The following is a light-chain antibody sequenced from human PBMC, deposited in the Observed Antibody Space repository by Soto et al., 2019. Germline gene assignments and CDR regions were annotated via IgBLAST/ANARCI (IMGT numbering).Light chain of an antibody. J-gene: IGLJ1*01. CDR1: SSNIGAGYD. CDR2: GNS. V-gene: IGLV1-40*01. Sequence: QSVLTQPPPVSGAPGQRVTISCTGSSSNIGAGYDVHWYQQLPGTAPKLLIYGNSNRPSGVPDRFSGSKSGTSASLAITGLQAEDEADSYCQSYDSSLSGFVFGTGTKLTVL. CDR3: QSYDSSLSGFV.